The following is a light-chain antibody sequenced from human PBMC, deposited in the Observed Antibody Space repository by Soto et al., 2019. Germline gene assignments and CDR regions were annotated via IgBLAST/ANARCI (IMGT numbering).Light chain of an antibody. CDR3: ATWDDSLNNPV. CDR1: STNIGSNY. V-gene: IGLV1-47*02. J-gene: IGLJ3*02. Sequence: QPVLSQPPSASGTPGQRVTISCSGSSTNIGSNYVYWYQQVPGTAPKLLIYSNNQRPSGVPDRFSASKSGTSASLAISGLRSEDEAGYYCATWDDSLNNPVFGGGTKVTVL. CDR2: SNN.